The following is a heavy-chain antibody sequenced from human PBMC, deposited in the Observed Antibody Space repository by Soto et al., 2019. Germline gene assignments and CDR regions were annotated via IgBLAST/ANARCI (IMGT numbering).Heavy chain of an antibody. J-gene: IGHJ4*02. D-gene: IGHD4-17*01. V-gene: IGHV3-23*01. CDR2: ITGSGDKT. CDR3: AKDPTVVTPGY. CDR1: GFTFSSYA. Sequence: GGSLRLSCAASGFTFSSYAMSWVRQAPGKGLEWVSGITGSGDKTYYADSVKGRFTISRDNSKKTLYVQMNSLRVEDTAVYYCAKDPTVVTPGYWGLGTLVTVSS.